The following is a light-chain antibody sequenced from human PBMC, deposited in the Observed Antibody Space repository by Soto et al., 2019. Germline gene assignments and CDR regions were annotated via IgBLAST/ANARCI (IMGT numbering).Light chain of an antibody. CDR1: GNDVGGYKY. Sequence: QSALTQPASVSGSPGQSITISCTGTGNDVGGYKYVSWYQQHPGKVPKLMIFEVSNRPSGVSKRFSGSKSANTASLNISALHADDEADYYCSSYTSSMSVVFGGGTKLTVL. J-gene: IGLJ2*01. CDR3: SSYTSSMSVV. CDR2: EVS. V-gene: IGLV2-14*01.